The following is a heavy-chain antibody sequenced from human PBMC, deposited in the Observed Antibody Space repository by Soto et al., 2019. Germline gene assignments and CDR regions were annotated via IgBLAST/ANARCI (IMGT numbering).Heavy chain of an antibody. J-gene: IGHJ4*02. Sequence: QITLKESGPTLVKPTQTLTLTCTFSAFSLSTSRVGVGWIRQPPGKALEWLTFIYWDDDKRYSPSLKSRLTITKDTSKNQVVLTMTNMDPVGTATYYCARLVAAGITYYFDSWGQGTLVTVSS. V-gene: IGHV2-5*02. CDR3: ARLVAAGITYYFDS. CDR2: IYWDDDK. CDR1: AFSLSTSRVG. D-gene: IGHD2-21*01.